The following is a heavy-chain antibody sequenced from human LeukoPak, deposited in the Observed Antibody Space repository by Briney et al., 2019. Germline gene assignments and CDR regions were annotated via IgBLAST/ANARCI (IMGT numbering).Heavy chain of an antibody. D-gene: IGHD3-22*01. J-gene: IGHJ5*02. CDR2: IYYSGST. CDR1: GGSISSGDYY. Sequence: SETLSLTCTVSGGSISSGDYYWNWIRQPPGKGLEWIGHIYYSGSTYYNPSLKSRVTISVDMSKNQFSLKLSSVTAADTAVYYCARKYYYDSSGYSNWFDPWGQGTLVTVSS. CDR3: ARKYYYDSSGYSNWFDP. V-gene: IGHV4-30-4*01.